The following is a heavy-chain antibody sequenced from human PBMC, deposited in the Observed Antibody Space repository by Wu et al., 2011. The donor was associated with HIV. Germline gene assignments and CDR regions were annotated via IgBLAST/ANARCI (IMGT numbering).Heavy chain of an antibody. CDR3: ARGTTWRYYYMDV. V-gene: IGHV1-8*01. D-gene: IGHD2/OR15-2a*01. J-gene: IGHJ6*03. CDR1: GGTFKTYA. CDR2: MNPNSGNT. Sequence: QVQLVQSGPEVKKPGSSVKVSCQASGGTFKTYAISWVRQATGQGLEWMGWMNPNSGNTGYAQKFQGRVTMTRNTSISTAYMELSSLRSEDTAVYYCARGTTWRYYYMDVWGQRDHGHRLL.